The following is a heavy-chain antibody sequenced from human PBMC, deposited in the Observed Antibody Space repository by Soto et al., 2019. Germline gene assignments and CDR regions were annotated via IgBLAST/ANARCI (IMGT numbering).Heavy chain of an antibody. Sequence: EVQLVESGGGLVQPGGSLRLSCAASGFTLSDHYMDWVRQAPGKGLEWVGRTKNKANRYTTDDAASMKGRFSISRNESENLMYLQMNSLKAEDTAVYYCVRRDHESDGTIMGAFDIWGQGTVVTVSS. CDR1: GFTLSDHY. J-gene: IGHJ3*02. CDR3: VRRDHESDGTIMGAFDI. D-gene: IGHD3-16*01. CDR2: TKNKANRYTT. V-gene: IGHV3-72*01.